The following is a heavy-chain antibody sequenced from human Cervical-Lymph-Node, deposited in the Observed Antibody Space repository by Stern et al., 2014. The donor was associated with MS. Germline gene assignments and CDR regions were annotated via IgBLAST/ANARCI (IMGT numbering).Heavy chain of an antibody. CDR3: ARQTGFDY. Sequence: EVQLVESGAEVKKPGESLKISCKGSGYTFTSSWIGWVRQMPGKGLEWMGIIFPSDSDTRYSPSFQGQVTFSVDKSISTAYLHWSSLRAADTAMYYCARQTGFDYWGQGTLVTVSS. CDR2: IFPSDSDT. J-gene: IGHJ4*02. CDR1: GYTFTSSW. V-gene: IGHV5-51*01.